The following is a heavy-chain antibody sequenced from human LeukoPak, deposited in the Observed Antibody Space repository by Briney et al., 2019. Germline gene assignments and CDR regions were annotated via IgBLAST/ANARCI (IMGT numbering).Heavy chain of an antibody. CDR3: ATVAIRDTLRYFDWLFEIDY. CDR1: GYTLTELS. J-gene: IGHJ4*02. Sequence: ASVKVSCKVSGYTLTELSMHWVRQAPGKGLEWMGGFDPEDGETIYAQKFQGRVTMTEDTSTDTAYMELSSLRSEDMAVYYCATVAIRDTLRYFDWLFEIDYWGQGTLVTVSS. CDR2: FDPEDGET. V-gene: IGHV1-24*01. D-gene: IGHD3-9*01.